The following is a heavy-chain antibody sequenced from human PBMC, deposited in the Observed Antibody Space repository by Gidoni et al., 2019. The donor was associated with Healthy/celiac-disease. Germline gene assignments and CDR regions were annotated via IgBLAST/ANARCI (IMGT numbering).Heavy chain of an antibody. CDR3: AKDIPDRYDFWSGVSNWFDP. D-gene: IGHD3-3*01. J-gene: IGHJ5*02. Sequence: EVQLLESGGGLVQPGGSLRLSCAASGFTFSSYAMSWVRQAPGKGLEWVSAISGSGGSTYYADSVKGRFTISRDNSKNTLYLQMNSLRAEDTAVYYCAKDIPDRYDFWSGVSNWFDPWGQGTLVTVSS. CDR2: ISGSGGST. V-gene: IGHV3-23*01. CDR1: GFTFSSYA.